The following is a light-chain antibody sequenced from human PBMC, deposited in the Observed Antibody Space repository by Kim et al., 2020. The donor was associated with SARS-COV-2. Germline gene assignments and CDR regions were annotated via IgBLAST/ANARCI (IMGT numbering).Light chain of an antibody. CDR2: DFT. CDR3: SSYTTGNTVTYV. J-gene: IGLJ1*01. CDR1: SSDIGTYNY. V-gene: IGLV2-14*04. Sequence: SITISFTGTSSDIGTYNYVSWYQQHPGKAPKLIIYDFTTRPSGVSYRFSGSKSGSTASLTISGLQAEDEADYYCSSYTTGNTVTYVFGVGTKVTVL.